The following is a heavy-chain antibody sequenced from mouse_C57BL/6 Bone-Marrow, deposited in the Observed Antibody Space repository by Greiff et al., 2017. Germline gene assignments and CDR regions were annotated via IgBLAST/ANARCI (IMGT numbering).Heavy chain of an antibody. CDR2: IYPGGGHT. CDR3: ARTATDYAMDY. V-gene: IGHV1-82*01. J-gene: IGHJ4*01. CDR1: GYAFSSSW. Sequence: QVQLQQSGPELVKPGASVKISCKASGYAFSSSWMTWVQQRPGKGLAWIGRIYPGGGHTYYNGKLKGKATLTADKSYRTAYMQLSRLTSEDSAVYFCARTATDYAMDYWGQGTSVTVSS.